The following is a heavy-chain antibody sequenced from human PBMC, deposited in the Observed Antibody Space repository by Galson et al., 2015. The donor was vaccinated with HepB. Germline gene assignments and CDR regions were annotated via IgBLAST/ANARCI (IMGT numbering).Heavy chain of an antibody. CDR1: GFTFSSYP. CDR3: AKDQQPDIFFEY. V-gene: IGHV3-23*01. CDR2: IGGSGGST. J-gene: IGHJ4*02. Sequence: SLRLSCAASGFTFSSYPMSWVRQAPGKGLEWLSTIGGSGGSTDYADSVKGRFTISRDNSKNTLYLQMNSLRAEDTAVYYCAKDQQPDIFFEYWGQGTLVTVSS. D-gene: IGHD6-13*01.